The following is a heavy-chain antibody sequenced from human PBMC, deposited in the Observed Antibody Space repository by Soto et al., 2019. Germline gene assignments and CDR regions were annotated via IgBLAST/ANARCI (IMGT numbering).Heavy chain of an antibody. Sequence: GGSLRLSCAASGFTFSSYAMHWVRQAPGKGLERVAVISYDGSNKYYADSVKGRFTISRDNSKNMLYLQMNSLRAEDTAVYYCAREVLEWVGAYYYYGMDVWGQGTTVTVSS. CDR3: AREVLEWVGAYYYYGMDV. CDR1: GFTFSSYA. D-gene: IGHD3-3*01. CDR2: ISYDGSNK. J-gene: IGHJ6*02. V-gene: IGHV3-30*01.